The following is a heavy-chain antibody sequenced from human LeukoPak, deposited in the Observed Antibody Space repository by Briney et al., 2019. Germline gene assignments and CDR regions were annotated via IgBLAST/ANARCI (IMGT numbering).Heavy chain of an antibody. J-gene: IGHJ4*02. CDR2: INPNTGGT. V-gene: IGHV1-2*02. CDR3: VRSQDCTSSRGYGEGFDY. Sequence: ASVKVSCTASGFTFTGYYIHWVRQAPGQGLEWMAWINPNTGGTKYAEKVQGRVTMARDTSTSTAYMDLSRLRSDDTAVYYCVRSQDCTSSRGYGEGFDYWGQGNLVTVSS. CDR1: GFTFTGYY. D-gene: IGHD2-2*01.